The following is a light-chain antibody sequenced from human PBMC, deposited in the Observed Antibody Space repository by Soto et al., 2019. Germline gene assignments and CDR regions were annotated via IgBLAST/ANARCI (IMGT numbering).Light chain of an antibody. Sequence: QSALTQPRSVSGSPGQSVTISCTGTSSDVGDYKYVSWYQQHPGKAPKLMIYDVDKRPSGVPVRFSGSKSGDTASLTISGLQAEDEADYYCSSYAGSYTWVFAGGTKVTVL. CDR3: SSYAGSYTWV. J-gene: IGLJ3*02. CDR2: DVD. V-gene: IGLV2-11*01. CDR1: SSDVGDYKY.